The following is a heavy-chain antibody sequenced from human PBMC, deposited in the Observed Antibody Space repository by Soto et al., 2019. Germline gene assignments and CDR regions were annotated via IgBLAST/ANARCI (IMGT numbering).Heavy chain of an antibody. D-gene: IGHD6-19*01. CDR3: ARQVAGTLNYYGMEV. Sequence: ASVKVSCKASGYTFTGYYMHWFRQAPGQGLEWMGWINPNSGGTNYAQKFQGWVTMTRDTSISTAYMELSRLRSEDTAVYYCARQVAGTLNYYGMEVWGQGTTVTVSS. CDR2: INPNSGGT. V-gene: IGHV1-2*04. J-gene: IGHJ6*02. CDR1: GYTFTGYY.